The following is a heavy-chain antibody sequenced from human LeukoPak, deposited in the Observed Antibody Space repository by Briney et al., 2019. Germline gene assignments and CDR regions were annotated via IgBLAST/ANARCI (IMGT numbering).Heavy chain of an antibody. CDR3: AKQASAGLDY. D-gene: IGHD6-13*01. Sequence: PGGSLRLSXAASGFTVDDTYMSWVRQTPGKDLEWVSVVYSGGRTFYADSVKGRFTISRDSSKNTVYLQMNSLGVDDTAVYYCAKQASAGLDYWGQGTLVTVSS. CDR2: VYSGGRT. CDR1: GFTVDDTY. J-gene: IGHJ4*02. V-gene: IGHV3-66*02.